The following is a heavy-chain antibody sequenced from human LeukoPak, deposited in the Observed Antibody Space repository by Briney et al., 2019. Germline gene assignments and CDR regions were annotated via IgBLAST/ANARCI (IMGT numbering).Heavy chain of an antibody. CDR3: ARVGPGYFDWLLRKHNWFDP. CDR2: IYHSGTT. Sequence: SETLSLTCTVSGYSISSGYNWAWIRLPPGKGLERMGSIYHSGTTYYNPSLKGRVAVSVDTSKNQFSLKLRSVTAADTAVYYCARVGPGYFDWLLRKHNWFDPGGQGILVTVSS. J-gene: IGHJ5*02. D-gene: IGHD3-9*01. V-gene: IGHV4-38-2*02. CDR1: GYSISSGYN.